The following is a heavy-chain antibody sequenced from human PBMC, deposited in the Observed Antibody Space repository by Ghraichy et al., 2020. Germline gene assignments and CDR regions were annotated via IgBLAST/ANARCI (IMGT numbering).Heavy chain of an antibody. CDR3: AKTHRGYYYGSGSYYTPLDI. J-gene: IGHJ3*02. V-gene: IGHV4-34*01. Sequence: SETLSLTCAVYGGSFSGYYWSWIRQPPGKGLEWIGEINHSGSTNYNPSLKSRVTISVDTSKNQFSLKLSSVTAADTAVYYCAKTHRGYYYGSGSYYTPLDIWGQGTMVTVSS. CDR2: INHSGST. CDR1: GGSFSGYY. D-gene: IGHD3-10*01.